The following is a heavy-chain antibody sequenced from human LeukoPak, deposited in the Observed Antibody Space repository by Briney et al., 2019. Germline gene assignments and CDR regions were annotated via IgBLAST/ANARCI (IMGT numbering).Heavy chain of an antibody. J-gene: IGHJ6*02. V-gene: IGHV2-5*02. Sequence: SGPTLVNPTQTLTLTCTFSGFSLSTSGVGVGWIRQPPGKALEWLALIYWDDDKRYSPSLKSRLTITKDTSKNQVVLTMTNMDPVDTATYYCAHSGIMITFGGVIVMDYYGMDVWGQGTTVTVSS. CDR2: IYWDDDK. CDR3: AHSGIMITFGGVIVMDYYGMDV. CDR1: GFSLSTSGVG. D-gene: IGHD3-16*02.